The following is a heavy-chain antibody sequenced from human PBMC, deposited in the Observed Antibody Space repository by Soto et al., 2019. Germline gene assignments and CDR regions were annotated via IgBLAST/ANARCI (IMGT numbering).Heavy chain of an antibody. J-gene: IGHJ4*02. CDR2: IKQDGSEK. V-gene: IGHV3-7*01. CDR1: GFTIGDFW. D-gene: IGHD3-22*01. CDR3: ARTVVVVVPDNFDH. Sequence: PGGSLRLSCVASGFTIGDFWMSWVRQAPGKGLEWGANIKQDGSEKYYVGSVKGRFTISRDSAKNSLYLQMDNLRGEDTAVYYCARTVVVVVPDNFDHWGQGTLVTVSS.